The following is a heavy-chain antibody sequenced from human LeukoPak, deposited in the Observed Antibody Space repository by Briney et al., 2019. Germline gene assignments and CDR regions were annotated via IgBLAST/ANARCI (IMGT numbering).Heavy chain of an antibody. CDR3: ARASYSYDINGWVPFDY. CDR1: GGSISSGTYY. CDR2: VYYSGST. Sequence: SETLSLTCTVSGGSISSGTYYWGWIRQPPGKGLQWIGSVYYSGSTYYNPSLQSRVTISVDTSKNHFSLKLSSVTAADTAVYYCARASYSYDINGWVPFDYWGQGTLVTVSS. V-gene: IGHV4-39*07. J-gene: IGHJ4*02. D-gene: IGHD3-22*01.